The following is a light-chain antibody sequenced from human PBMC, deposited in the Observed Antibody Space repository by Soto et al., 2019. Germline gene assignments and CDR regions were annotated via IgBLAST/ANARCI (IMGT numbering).Light chain of an antibody. J-gene: IGKJ4*01. CDR2: GAS. Sequence: EIVMTQSPAALSVSTGERATLSCRASQSVSSNLAWYQQKPGQAPRLLIYGASTRATGIPARFSGSGSGTEFTLTISSLQSEDFAVYYCQQYNNWPSLTFGGGTKV. CDR3: QQYNNWPSLT. V-gene: IGKV3-15*01. CDR1: QSVSSN.